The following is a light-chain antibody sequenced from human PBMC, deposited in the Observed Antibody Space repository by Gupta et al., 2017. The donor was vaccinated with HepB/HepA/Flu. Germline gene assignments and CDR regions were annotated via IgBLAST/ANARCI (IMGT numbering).Light chain of an antibody. CDR2: GNN. CDR3: QSYDSSLSGSV. J-gene: IGLJ1*01. V-gene: IGLV1-40*01. CDR1: SSNIGAGFD. Sequence: QPVLTQPPSVSGAPARRVTISRTRRSSNIGAGFDVHWYQQLPGTAPKPLIYGNNNRPSGVPDRFSGSKSGTSASLAITWLQADDEADYYCQSYDSSLSGSVFGTGTKVTVL.